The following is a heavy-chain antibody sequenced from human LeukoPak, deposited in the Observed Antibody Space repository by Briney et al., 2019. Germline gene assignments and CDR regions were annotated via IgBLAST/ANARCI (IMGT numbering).Heavy chain of an antibody. CDR2: IYHSGST. J-gene: IGHJ5*02. Sequence: SETLSLTCAVSGYSISSGHYWGWIRQPPGKGLEWIGSIYHSGSTYYNPSLKSRVTISVDTSKSQFSLKLSSVTAADTAVYYCARDRIVGATFPYWFDPWGQGTLVTVSS. V-gene: IGHV4-38-2*02. CDR1: GYSISSGHY. CDR3: ARDRIVGATFPYWFDP. D-gene: IGHD1-26*01.